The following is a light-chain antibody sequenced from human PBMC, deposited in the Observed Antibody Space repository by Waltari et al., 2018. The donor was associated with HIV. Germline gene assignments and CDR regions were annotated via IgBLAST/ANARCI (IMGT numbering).Light chain of an antibody. CDR1: QSLLPRYNNKNY. CDR3: QQYYSSPLT. J-gene: IGKJ4*01. CDR2: RAS. Sequence: DIVMTQSPDSLAVSLGERATINCKSSQSLLPRYNNKNYLAWYQQKPRKPPKLFIYRASTRESRVPDRFSGSGSGTDFTLTINNLRAEDVAVYYCQQYYSSPLTFGGGTKVEIK. V-gene: IGKV4-1*01.